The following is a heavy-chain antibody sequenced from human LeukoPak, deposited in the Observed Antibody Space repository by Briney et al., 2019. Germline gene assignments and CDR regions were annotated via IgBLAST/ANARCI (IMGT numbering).Heavy chain of an antibody. CDR3: ARDRVGAAASPDY. V-gene: IGHV1-46*01. CDR1: GYTFTSYY. D-gene: IGHD6-13*01. Sequence: ASVKVSCKASGYTFTSYYIHWVRQAPGQGLEWMGIVNPSAGSTSYAQKFQGRVTMTRDTSTSTVYMELSSLRSEDTAVYYCARDRVGAAASPDYWGQGTLVTVSS. J-gene: IGHJ4*02. CDR2: VNPSAGST.